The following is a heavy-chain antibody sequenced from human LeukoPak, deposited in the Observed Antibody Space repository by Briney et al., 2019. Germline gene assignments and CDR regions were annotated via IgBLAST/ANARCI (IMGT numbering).Heavy chain of an antibody. CDR3: ARRSQNCSGGSCYPYYFDY. CDR2: IYPGDSDT. CDR1: GYSFPNYW. V-gene: IGHV5-51*01. D-gene: IGHD2-15*01. Sequence: GESLKISSKGSGYSFPNYWIGWERQMPGKGLEWMGIIYPGDSDTRYKSSFQGQVTISADKSINTADLQWSSLKASDTAMYYCARRSQNCSGGSCYPYYFDYWGQGTLVTVSS. J-gene: IGHJ4*02.